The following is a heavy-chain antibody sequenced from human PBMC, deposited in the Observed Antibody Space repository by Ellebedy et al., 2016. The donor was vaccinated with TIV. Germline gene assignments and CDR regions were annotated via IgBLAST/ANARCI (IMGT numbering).Heavy chain of an antibody. V-gene: IGHV5-51*01. CDR2: IFPDDSDI. Sequence: KVSCKGSGYSFTSYWISWVRQMPGKGLEWMGLIFPDDSDIRPSPSFQGQVTLSVDKSISTAYLHWNSLQASDTAMYYCARLGAGATGWYYFHYWGQGTLVTVSS. CDR3: ARLGAGATGWYYFHY. J-gene: IGHJ4*02. D-gene: IGHD6-19*01. CDR1: GYSFTSYW.